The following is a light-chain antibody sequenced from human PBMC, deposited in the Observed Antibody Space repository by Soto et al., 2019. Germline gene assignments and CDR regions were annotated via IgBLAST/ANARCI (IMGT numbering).Light chain of an antibody. Sequence: DVQMTQTPSSLSASVGDRVILTCRASQSIGNWLAWYQQKPGKAPKLLIYKASSLESGVPTRFSGSGSGTDFTLTITSLQPEDFATDYCQQYNSYVFGPGTKVDI. J-gene: IGKJ3*01. CDR3: QQYNSYV. V-gene: IGKV1-5*03. CDR1: QSIGNW. CDR2: KAS.